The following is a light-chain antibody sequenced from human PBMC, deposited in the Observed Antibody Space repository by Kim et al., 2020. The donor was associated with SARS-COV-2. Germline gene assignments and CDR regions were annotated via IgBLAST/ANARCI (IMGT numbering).Light chain of an antibody. CDR1: SSDVGGYNY. CDR2: DVS. J-gene: IGLJ2*01. CDR3: SSYTSSSTLEV. V-gene: IGLV2-14*03. Sequence: SALTQPASVSGSPGQSITLSCTGTSSDVGGYNYVSWYQQHPGKAPKLMIYDVSNRPSGVSNRFSGSKSGNTASLTISGLQAEDEADYYCSSYTSSSTLEVFGGGTQLTV.